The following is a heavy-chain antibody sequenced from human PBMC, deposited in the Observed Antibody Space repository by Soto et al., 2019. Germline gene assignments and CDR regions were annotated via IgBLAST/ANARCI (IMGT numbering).Heavy chain of an antibody. J-gene: IGHJ4*02. V-gene: IGHV3-48*02. Sequence: EVQLVESGGGLVQPGGSLRLSCAASGFSFSRYSMNWVRLTPGKGLEWVSHITSSSSAMHYADSVKGRFTISRDDAKNSLFLQMNSLRDDDTALYYCARGSSSWFNYFDSWGQGTLVTVSS. CDR1: GFSFSRYS. D-gene: IGHD2-2*01. CDR2: ITSSSSAM. CDR3: ARGSSSWFNYFDS.